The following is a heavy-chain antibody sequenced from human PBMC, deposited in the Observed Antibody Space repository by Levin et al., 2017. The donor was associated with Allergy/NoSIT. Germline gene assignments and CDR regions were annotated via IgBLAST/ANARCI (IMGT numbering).Heavy chain of an antibody. CDR1: GFTFSSYA. CDR2: ISGSGGST. CDR3: AKGTVASTVRRELDY. J-gene: IGHJ4*02. Sequence: GGSLRLSCAASGFTFSSYAMTWVRQAPGKGLEWVSGISGSGGSTYYADSVKGGFTISRDNSKNTLYLQMNSLRAEDTAVYYCAKGTVASTVRRELDYWGQGTLVTVSS. V-gene: IGHV3-23*01. D-gene: IGHD6-19*01.